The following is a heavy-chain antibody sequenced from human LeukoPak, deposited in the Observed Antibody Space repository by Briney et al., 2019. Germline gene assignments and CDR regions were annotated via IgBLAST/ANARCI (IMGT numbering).Heavy chain of an antibody. D-gene: IGHD1-20*01. CDR3: TRGAITQDS. Sequence: GGSLRLSCAASGFTSDNYMSWIRQAPGKGLEGVSYINSSSGYTHYADSVKGRFTIARDNTKNSLYLQMNSLRAEDTAVYYCTRGAITQDSWGQGTLVTVSS. CDR2: INSSSGYT. CDR1: GFTSDNY. J-gene: IGHJ4*02. V-gene: IGHV3-11*05.